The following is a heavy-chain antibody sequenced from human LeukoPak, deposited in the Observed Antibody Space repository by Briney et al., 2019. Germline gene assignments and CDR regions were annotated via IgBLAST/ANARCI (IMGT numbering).Heavy chain of an antibody. V-gene: IGHV4-38-2*02. Sequence: KPSETLSLTCTVSGYSISSGYYWGWIRQPPGKGLEWIGSIYHSGSTYYNPSLKSRVTISVDTSKNQFSLKLSSVTAADTAVYYCARDSWERDYYYYYMDVWGKGTTVTVSS. CDR3: ARDSWERDYYYYYMDV. D-gene: IGHD2-15*01. CDR1: GYSISSGYY. CDR2: IYHSGST. J-gene: IGHJ6*03.